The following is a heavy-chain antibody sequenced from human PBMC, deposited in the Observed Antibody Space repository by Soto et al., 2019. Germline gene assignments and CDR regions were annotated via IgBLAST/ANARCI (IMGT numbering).Heavy chain of an antibody. J-gene: IGHJ4*02. CDR2: ITDTGGRT. D-gene: IGHD6-13*01. V-gene: IGHV3-23*01. CDR3: ANTPGVETPGYPIFYFDF. Sequence: EIQLWQSGGGLVQPGGSLRLSCVASGFIFNDYAMSWVRQAPGKGLEWVSGITDTGGRTLYADSVKGRFTVSRDRNTLFLNMGSLRAEDTAIYYCANTPGVETPGYPIFYFDFWGQGALVTVSS. CDR1: GFIFNDYA.